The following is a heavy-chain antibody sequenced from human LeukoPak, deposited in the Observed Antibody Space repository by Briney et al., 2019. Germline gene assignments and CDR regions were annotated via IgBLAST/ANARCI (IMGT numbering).Heavy chain of an antibody. CDR2: INHSGST. CDR1: GGSFSGYY. V-gene: IGHV4-34*01. J-gene: IGHJ6*02. D-gene: IGHD2-15*01. CDR3: ARGGGRYIYYYYGMDV. Sequence: SETLSLTCAVYGGSFSGYYWSWIRLPPGKGLEWIGEINHSGSTNYNPSLKSRVTISVDTSKNQFSLKLSSVTAADTAVYYCARGGGRYIYYYYGMDVWGQGTTVTVSS.